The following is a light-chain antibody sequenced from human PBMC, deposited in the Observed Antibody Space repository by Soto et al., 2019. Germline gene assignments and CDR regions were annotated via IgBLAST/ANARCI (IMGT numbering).Light chain of an antibody. V-gene: IGLV2-14*01. CDR2: EVS. J-gene: IGLJ1*01. Sequence: QSALTQPASVSGSPGQSITISCTGNSSDVGGSNYVSWYQQHPGKAPKLMIYEVSNRPSGVSNRFSGSKSGNTASRTISGLQAEDEADYYCSSYTSSSTLYVFGTGTQLTVL. CDR3: SSYTSSSTLYV. CDR1: SSDVGGSNY.